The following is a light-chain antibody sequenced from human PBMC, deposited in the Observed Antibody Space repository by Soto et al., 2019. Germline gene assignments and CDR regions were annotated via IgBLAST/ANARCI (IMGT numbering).Light chain of an antibody. CDR2: AAS. J-gene: IGKJ1*01. CDR3: QQYITSPKT. CDR1: QSVSSSN. V-gene: IGKV3-20*01. Sequence: DIVLTHSPVTLSVCRVERATLSCRASQSVSSSNLAWYQQKPAQAPRLLIYAASRRAPGIPERFSGSGSGTDFTLTISRLEPEDFAVYYCQQYITSPKTFGQGTKVDIK.